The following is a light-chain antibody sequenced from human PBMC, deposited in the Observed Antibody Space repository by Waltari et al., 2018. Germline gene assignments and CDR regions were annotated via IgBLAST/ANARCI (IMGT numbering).Light chain of an antibody. J-gene: IGLJ2*01. V-gene: IGLV2-8*01. Sequence: QSALTQPPSASGSPGQSVTITCTGTSSDVGIYDWVACYQQHPGKAPKLIVFEVNKWPSGVRPRFSGSKSGNTASLTISGLQPEDEADYYCSSYAGDDNFVVFGGGTKLTVL. CDR3: SSYAGDDNFVV. CDR1: SSDVGIYDW. CDR2: EVN.